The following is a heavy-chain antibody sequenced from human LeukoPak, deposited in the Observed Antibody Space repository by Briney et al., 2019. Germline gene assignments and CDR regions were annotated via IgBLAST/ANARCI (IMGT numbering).Heavy chain of an antibody. J-gene: IGHJ4*02. V-gene: IGHV3-74*01. CDR2: SKSDESST. CDR3: ARAYNTHFDY. D-gene: IGHD1-1*01. Sequence: PGGSLRLSCAVSGFTFSSFWMHWVRQSPGKGLECDSRSKSDESSTSYADSVKGLFTISRDDAKNTMYLQMNSLRAYDTAVYYCARAYNTHFDYWGQGALVTVSS. CDR1: GFTFSSFW.